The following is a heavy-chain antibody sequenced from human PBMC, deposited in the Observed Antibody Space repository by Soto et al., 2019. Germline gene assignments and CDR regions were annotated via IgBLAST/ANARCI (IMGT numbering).Heavy chain of an antibody. CDR3: ARSYGSGKTVV. D-gene: IGHD3-10*01. CDR2: ISSSSSSI. CDR1: GFSFSSYS. Sequence: EVQLVESGGGLVKPGGSLRLSCAASGFSFSSYSMNWVRQAPGKGLEWVSSISSSSSSIYYADSAKGRFTISRDNAKNSLYLQMNNLRVEDTAVYYCARSYGSGKTVVWGQGTAVTVSS. V-gene: IGHV3-21*01. J-gene: IGHJ6*02.